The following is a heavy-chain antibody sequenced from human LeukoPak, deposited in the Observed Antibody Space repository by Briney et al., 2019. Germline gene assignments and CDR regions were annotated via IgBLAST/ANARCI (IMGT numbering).Heavy chain of an antibody. CDR1: GYSFTSYW. V-gene: IGHV5-51*01. Sequence: GEPLKISCKGSGYSFTSYWIGWVRQMPGKGLEWMGIIYPGDSDTRYSPSFQGQVTISADKSISTAYLQWSSLKASDTAMYYWARHREYGEDYFDCWGQGNLVTVSS. CDR2: IYPGDSDT. CDR3: ARHREYGEDYFDC. D-gene: IGHD4-17*01. J-gene: IGHJ4*02.